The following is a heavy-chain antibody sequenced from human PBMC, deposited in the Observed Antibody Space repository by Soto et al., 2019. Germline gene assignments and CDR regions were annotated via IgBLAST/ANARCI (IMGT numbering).Heavy chain of an antibody. V-gene: IGHV3-7*05. J-gene: IGHJ3*02. Sequence: EVQLVESGGGLVQPGGSLRLSCAASGFTFSNYWMSWVRQAPGKGLEWVANIKQDGSENYYLDSVKGRFTISRDNAKNSLYLQMNTLRDEDTALYYCVRSGYYYSSAFDIWGQGTMVTVSS. CDR3: VRSGYYYSSAFDI. CDR2: IKQDGSEN. D-gene: IGHD3-22*01. CDR1: GFTFSNYW.